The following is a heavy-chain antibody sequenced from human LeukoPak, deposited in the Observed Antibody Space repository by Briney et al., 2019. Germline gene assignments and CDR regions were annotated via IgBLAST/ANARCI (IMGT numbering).Heavy chain of an antibody. V-gene: IGHV3-74*01. D-gene: IGHD1-26*01. Sequence: GGSLRLSCAASGFTFSSYWMHWVRQAPGKGLVWVSRINTDGSSTTYADSVKGRFTISRDNAKNTLYLQMNSLRAEDTAVYYCARASTGSHGDFWGQGTLVTVSS. CDR2: INTDGSST. CDR3: ARASTGSHGDF. J-gene: IGHJ4*02. CDR1: GFTFSSYW.